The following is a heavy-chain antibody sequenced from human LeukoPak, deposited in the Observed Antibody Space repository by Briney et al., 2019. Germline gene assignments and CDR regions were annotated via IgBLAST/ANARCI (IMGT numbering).Heavy chain of an antibody. CDR3: ARRGTGHGMDV. D-gene: IGHD1-1*01. Sequence: GGSLRLSCAASGFTFNNYWIHWVGQVPGKGLVWVSRINNDGSSASYVDSVKGRFTISRDNATNTLFLQMNSLRAEDTAVYYCARRGTGHGMDVWGQGTTVIVSS. V-gene: IGHV3-74*01. CDR1: GFTFNNYW. CDR2: INNDGSSA. J-gene: IGHJ6*02.